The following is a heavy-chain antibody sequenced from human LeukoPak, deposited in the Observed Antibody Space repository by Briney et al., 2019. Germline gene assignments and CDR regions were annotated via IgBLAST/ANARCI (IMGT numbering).Heavy chain of an antibody. Sequence: SDTLSLTCTVSGGSIGSDPWSWIRRDPGKKLGWIGTIFYRGITNYNHSLKSRVTISINTPKKQFSLWPSAVTAAHSALYYTVRGAILWGQGILVIVS. J-gene: IGHJ4*02. V-gene: IGHV4-59*01. CDR3: VRGAIL. CDR2: IFYRGIT. CDR1: GGSIGSDP.